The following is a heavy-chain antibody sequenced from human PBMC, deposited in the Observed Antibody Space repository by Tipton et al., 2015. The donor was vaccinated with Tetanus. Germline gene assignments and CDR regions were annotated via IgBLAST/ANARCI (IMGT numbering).Heavy chain of an antibody. Sequence: TLSLTCAVSGVSIRNGGYSWSWIRLPPGKGLEWIGYVYETGLNYNHPSLKSRVTVSVDRSKNQFSLDLTSVTAADTAVYYCAGSQSWFAFDIWGQGTIVTVSS. V-gene: IGHV4-30-2*01. CDR1: GVSIRNGGYS. CDR3: AGSQSWFAFDI. D-gene: IGHD3-10*01. J-gene: IGHJ3*02. CDR2: VYETGLN.